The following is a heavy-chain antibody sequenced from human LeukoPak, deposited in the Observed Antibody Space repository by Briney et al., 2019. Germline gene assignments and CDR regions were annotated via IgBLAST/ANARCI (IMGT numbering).Heavy chain of an antibody. J-gene: IGHJ4*02. CDR3: ARLRAHAYNYGFDY. V-gene: IGHV4-34*01. CDR1: GGSFSGYY. D-gene: IGHD5-24*01. Sequence: SETLSLTCAVYGGSFSGYYWSWIRQPPGKGLEWIGEINHSGSTNYNPSLKSRVTISVDTSKNQFSLNLSSVTAADTAVYYCARLRAHAYNYGFDYWGQGTLVTVSS. CDR2: INHSGST.